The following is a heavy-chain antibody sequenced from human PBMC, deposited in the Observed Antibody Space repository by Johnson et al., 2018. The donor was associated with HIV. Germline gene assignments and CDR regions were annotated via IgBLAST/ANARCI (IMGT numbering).Heavy chain of an antibody. Sequence: VESGGSVIRPGGSLRLSCVGTGFTFDEYAMHWVRQAPGKGLEWVSGISWNSGSIGYADSVKGRFTISRDNGKNLLYLQMNSLRDEDTALYYCAKGITVAGMGDAFDIWGQGTMVIVSS. CDR2: ISWNSGSI. CDR1: GFTFDEYA. CDR3: AKGITVAGMGDAFDI. D-gene: IGHD6-19*01. V-gene: IGHV3-9*01. J-gene: IGHJ3*02.